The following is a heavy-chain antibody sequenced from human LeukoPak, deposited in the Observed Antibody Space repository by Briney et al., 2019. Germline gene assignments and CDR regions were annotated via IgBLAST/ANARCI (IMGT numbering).Heavy chain of an antibody. D-gene: IGHD4-17*01. Sequence: PGGSLRLSCAASGFTFSAYGVTWVRQAPGKGLEWVSSMGVSEDNVHYADSVKGRFGISRDNSKNTLYLQMNSLRAEDAAVYYCAKDPNGDYVGAFDTWGQGTMVIVSS. J-gene: IGHJ3*02. CDR1: GFTFSAYG. V-gene: IGHV3-23*01. CDR3: AKDPNGDYVGAFDT. CDR2: MGVSEDNV.